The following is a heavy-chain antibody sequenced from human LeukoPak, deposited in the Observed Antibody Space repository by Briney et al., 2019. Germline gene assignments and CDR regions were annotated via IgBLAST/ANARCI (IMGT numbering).Heavy chain of an antibody. CDR2: INHSGST. CDR3: ARAGSYYLFGFGP. D-gene: IGHD1-26*01. V-gene: IGHV4-39*07. J-gene: IGHJ4*02. Sequence: PSETLSLTCTVSGGSVSSGSYYWSWIRQPPGKGLEWIGEINHSGSTNYNPSLKSRVTISVDTSKNQFSLKLSSVTAADTAVYYCARAGSYYLFGFGPWGQGTLVTVSS. CDR1: GGSVSSGSYY.